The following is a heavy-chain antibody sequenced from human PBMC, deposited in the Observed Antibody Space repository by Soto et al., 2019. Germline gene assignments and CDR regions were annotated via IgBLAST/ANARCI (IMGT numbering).Heavy chain of an antibody. D-gene: IGHD2-2*01. V-gene: IGHV1-18*01. Sequence: ASVKVSCKASGYTFTSYGISWVRQAPGQGLEWMGWISAYDGNTNYAQKLQGRVTMTTGTSTSTAYMELRSLRSDDTAVYYCARDLLHCSSTSCLKNFDYWGQGTLVTVSS. CDR2: ISAYDGNT. J-gene: IGHJ4*02. CDR3: ARDLLHCSSTSCLKNFDY. CDR1: GYTFTSYG.